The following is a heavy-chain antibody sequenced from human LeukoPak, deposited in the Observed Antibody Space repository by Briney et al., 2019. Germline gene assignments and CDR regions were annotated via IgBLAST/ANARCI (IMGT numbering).Heavy chain of an antibody. J-gene: IGHJ4*02. CDR2: MNPNSGNT. CDR1: GYTFTSYD. D-gene: IGHD6-6*01. Sequence: ASVKVSCKASGYTFTSYDINWVRQATGQGREWRGWMNPNSGNTGYAQKFQGRVTMTRTTSISTAYMELSSLRSEDTAVYYCAVTYSSSSHFDYWGQGTLVTVSS. CDR3: AVTYSSSSHFDY. V-gene: IGHV1-8*01.